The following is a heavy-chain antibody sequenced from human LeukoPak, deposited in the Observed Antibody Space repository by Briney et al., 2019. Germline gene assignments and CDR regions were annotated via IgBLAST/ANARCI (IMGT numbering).Heavy chain of an antibody. D-gene: IGHD5-18*01. J-gene: IGHJ4*02. CDR1: GYTFTSYG. V-gene: IGHV1-18*01. CDR3: ARGRRGYGQAADFDY. CDR2: ISAYNGNT. Sequence: ASVKVSCKASGYTFTSYGISWVRQAPGQGLEWMGWISAYNGNTNYAQKPQGRVTMTTDTSTSTAYMELRSLRSDDTAVYYCARGRRGYGQAADFDYWGQGTLVTVSS.